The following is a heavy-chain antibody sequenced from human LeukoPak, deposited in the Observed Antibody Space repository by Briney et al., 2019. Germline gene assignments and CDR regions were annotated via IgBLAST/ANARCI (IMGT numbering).Heavy chain of an antibody. CDR1: GFTFSSYA. J-gene: IGHJ1*01. CDR2: ISSSSSTI. Sequence: GGSLRLSCAASGFTFSSYAMHWVRQAPGKGLEGVSYISSSSSTIYYADSVKGRFTISRDNSKNTLYLQMNSLRAEDTAVYYCAKDIYGVAPGYFQHWGQGTLVTVSS. V-gene: IGHV3-48*01. CDR3: AKDIYGVAPGYFQH. D-gene: IGHD2-15*01.